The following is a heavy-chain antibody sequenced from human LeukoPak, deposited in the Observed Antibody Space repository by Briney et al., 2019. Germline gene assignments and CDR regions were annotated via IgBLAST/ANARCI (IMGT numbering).Heavy chain of an antibody. CDR3: ARLRWLQFNRYFDY. D-gene: IGHD5-24*01. CDR1: GGTFSSYA. J-gene: IGHJ4*02. Sequence: ASVKVSCKASGGTFSSYAISWVRQAPGQGLEWMGIINPSGGSTSYAQKFQGRVTMTRDTSTSTVYMELSSLRSEDTAVYYCARLRWLQFNRYFDYWGQGTLVTVSS. V-gene: IGHV1-46*01. CDR2: INPSGGST.